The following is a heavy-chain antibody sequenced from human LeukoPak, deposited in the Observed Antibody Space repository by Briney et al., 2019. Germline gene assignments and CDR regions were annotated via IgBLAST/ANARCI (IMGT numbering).Heavy chain of an antibody. V-gene: IGHV4-39*01. CDR3: ARLRGAYSSGWYRAYYFDY. CDR2: IDYSGNT. Sequence: SETLSLTCTVSGGSISSSGYCWGWIRQPPGKGLEWIGSIDYSGNTNYNPSLKSRVTIAVDMSKNQFSLKLSSVTAADTAVYYCARLRGAYSSGWYRAYYFDYWGQGTLVTVSS. D-gene: IGHD6-19*01. J-gene: IGHJ4*02. CDR1: GGSISSSGYC.